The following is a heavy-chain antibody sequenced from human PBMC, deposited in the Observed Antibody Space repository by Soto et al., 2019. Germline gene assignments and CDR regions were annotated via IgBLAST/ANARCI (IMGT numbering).Heavy chain of an antibody. Sequence: SETLSLTCTVSGVSISSDYWSWIRQSPGEGLEWIGYIYYSGSAKYNPSLESRVTISLDTSKNQFSLRLSSVTAADTAVYYCARVPVYYDYVWGSYRMYNWFDPWGQGTLVTVSS. J-gene: IGHJ5*02. CDR3: ARVPVYYDYVWGSYRMYNWFDP. CDR1: GVSISSDY. CDR2: IYYSGSA. V-gene: IGHV4-59*12. D-gene: IGHD3-16*02.